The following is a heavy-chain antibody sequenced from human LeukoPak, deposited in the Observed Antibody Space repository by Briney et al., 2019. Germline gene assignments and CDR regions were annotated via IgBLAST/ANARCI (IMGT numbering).Heavy chain of an antibody. CDR2: INSDGSWA. CDR1: GNYW. CDR3: VSFYETY. V-gene: IGHV3-74*01. Sequence: GGSLRLSCAASGNYWMHWVRQAPGKGLVWVSHINSDGSWASYADSVKGRFTISKDNAKNTVYLQMNNLRAEDTAVYYCVSFYETYWGRGTLVTVSS. J-gene: IGHJ4*02. D-gene: IGHD2-2*01.